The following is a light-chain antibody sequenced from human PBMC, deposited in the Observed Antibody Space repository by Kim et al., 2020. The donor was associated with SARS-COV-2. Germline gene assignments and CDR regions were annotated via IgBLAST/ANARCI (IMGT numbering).Light chain of an antibody. J-gene: IGLJ3*02. CDR2: GNS. V-gene: IGLV1-40*01. Sequence: QRVTSSCTGSSSNIGAGYDVHWYQQLPGTAPQLRIYGNSNRPSGVPDRFSGSKSGTSASLAITGRQAEDEADYYCQSYDSSLSGSVFGGGTQLTVL. CDR3: QSYDSSLSGSV. CDR1: SSNIGAGYD.